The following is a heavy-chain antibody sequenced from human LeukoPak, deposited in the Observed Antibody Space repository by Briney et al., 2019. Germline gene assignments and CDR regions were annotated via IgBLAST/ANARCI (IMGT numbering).Heavy chain of an antibody. J-gene: IGHJ3*02. CDR1: GFTFSSYA. V-gene: IGHV3-23*01. CDR2: ISGSGGST. Sequence: PGGSLRLSCATSGFTFSSYAMSWVRQAPGKGLEWVSAISGSGGSTYYADPVKGRFTISRDNSKNTLSLQMSSLRAEETAVYYCAKVDSSGWYGGVAFDIWGQGTVVIVSS. CDR3: AKVDSSGWYGGVAFDI. D-gene: IGHD6-19*01.